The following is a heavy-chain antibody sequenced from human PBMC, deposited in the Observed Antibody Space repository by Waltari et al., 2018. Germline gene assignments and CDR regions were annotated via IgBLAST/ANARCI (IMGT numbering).Heavy chain of an antibody. Sequence: EVQLVESGGGLVQPGGSLRLSCAASGFTFSSYEMNWVRQAPGKGLEWVSYISSSGSHIYYADSVKGRFTISRDNAKNSLFLQMNSLRAEDTAVYYCARERAAYYFDYWGQGTLVTVSS. CDR2: ISSSGSHI. J-gene: IGHJ4*02. V-gene: IGHV3-48*03. CDR3: ARERAAYYFDY. CDR1: GFTFSSYE. D-gene: IGHD6-25*01.